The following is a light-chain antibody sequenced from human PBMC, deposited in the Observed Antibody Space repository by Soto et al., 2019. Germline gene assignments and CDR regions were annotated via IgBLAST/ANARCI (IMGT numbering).Light chain of an antibody. CDR3: QKFNTAPLT. Sequence: DIQMNQSPSSLSASVGDRVTITCRASQDISVYLAWYQQKPGKVPKILIYSASTLQSGVPSRFSGSGSGTDFTLTISSLQPEDVATYFCQKFNTAPLTFGQGTRLEIK. J-gene: IGKJ5*01. CDR2: SAS. V-gene: IGKV1-27*01. CDR1: QDISVY.